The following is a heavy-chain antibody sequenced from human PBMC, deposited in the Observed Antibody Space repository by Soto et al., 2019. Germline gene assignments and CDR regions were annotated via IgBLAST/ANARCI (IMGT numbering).Heavy chain of an antibody. CDR3: ARIAVVPSALDP. D-gene: IGHD2-2*01. Sequence: SETLSLTCDVSGVSISSSHWWCWLRQPPGKGLEWIGEVYHSGSANCNPSLKSRVSMSVDKSKNQFSLRLTSVTAADTALYFCARIAVVPSALDPWGQGTMVTVYS. J-gene: IGHJ5*02. V-gene: IGHV4-4*02. CDR2: VYHSGSA. CDR1: GVSISSSHW.